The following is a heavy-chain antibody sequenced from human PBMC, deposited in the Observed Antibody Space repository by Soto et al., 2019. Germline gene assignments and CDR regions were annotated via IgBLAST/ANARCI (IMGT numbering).Heavy chain of an antibody. CDR1: GYTFTSYY. V-gene: IGHV1-46*01. Sequence: GASVKVSCKASGYTFTSYYMHWVRQAPGQGLEWMGIINPSGGSTSYAQKFQGRVTMTRDTSTSTVYMELSSLRSEDTAVYYCARDSVLARRLPYYYYDMDVWGRGTTVTVSS. CDR2: INPSGGST. D-gene: IGHD1-1*01. J-gene: IGHJ6*02. CDR3: ARDSVLARRLPYYYYDMDV.